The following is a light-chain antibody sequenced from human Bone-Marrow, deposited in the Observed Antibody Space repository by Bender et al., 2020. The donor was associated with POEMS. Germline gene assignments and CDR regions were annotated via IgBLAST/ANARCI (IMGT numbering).Light chain of an antibody. V-gene: IGLV2-8*01. CDR2: EVS. CDR3: CSYAARTPQVL. CDR1: SSDVGGYEY. J-gene: IGLJ2*01. Sequence: QSALTQPPSASGSPGQSVTISCTGASSDVGGYEYVSWYQQHPGKAPKLLIYEVSERPSGVPDRFSGSKSGNTASLTVSGLQTEDEAEYFCCSYAARTPQVLFGGGTKVTVL.